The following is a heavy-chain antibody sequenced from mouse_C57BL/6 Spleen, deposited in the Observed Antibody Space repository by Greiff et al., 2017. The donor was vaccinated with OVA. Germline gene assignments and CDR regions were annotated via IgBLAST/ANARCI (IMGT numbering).Heavy chain of an antibody. J-gene: IGHJ1*03. CDR3: AKKKDDYNWYFDV. CDR2: IWRGGST. Sequence: QVQLKESGPGLVQPSQSLSITCTVSGFSLTSYGVHWVRQSPGQGLEWLGVIWRGGSTDYNAAFMSRLSITKDNSKSQVFFKMNSLQADDTAIYYCAKKKDDYNWYFDVWGTGTTVTVSS. V-gene: IGHV2-5*01. CDR1: GFSLTSYG. D-gene: IGHD2-4*01.